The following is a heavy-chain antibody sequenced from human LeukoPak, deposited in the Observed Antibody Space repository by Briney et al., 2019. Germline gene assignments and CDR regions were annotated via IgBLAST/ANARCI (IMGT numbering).Heavy chain of an antibody. CDR2: INHSGST. CDR3: ALRRLVPAAFDP. Sequence: SETLSLTCAVYGGSFSGYYWSWIGQPPGKGVEWVGEINHSGSTNYNPSLKSRVPISLHTSKHQFSLKLSSVTAADTAVYFCALRRLVPAAFDPCGQAPLVTLSS. D-gene: IGHD2-2*01. J-gene: IGHJ5*02. CDR1: GGSFSGYY. V-gene: IGHV4-34*01.